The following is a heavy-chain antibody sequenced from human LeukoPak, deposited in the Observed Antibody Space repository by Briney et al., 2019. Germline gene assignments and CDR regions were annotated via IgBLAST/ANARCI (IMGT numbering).Heavy chain of an antibody. D-gene: IGHD2/OR15-2a*01. CDR1: GYTFTSYY. CDR3: ARVAGGTTYYYYMDV. J-gene: IGHJ6*03. V-gene: IGHV1-2*02. CDR2: INSNSGGT. Sequence: GASVKVSFKASGYTFTSYYMDGVRQARGRGREWMGWINSNSGGTNYAQKFQGRVTLTRDTSISTASTELSSLRSNDTAVYSCARVAGGTTYYYYMDVCSKGTTATASS.